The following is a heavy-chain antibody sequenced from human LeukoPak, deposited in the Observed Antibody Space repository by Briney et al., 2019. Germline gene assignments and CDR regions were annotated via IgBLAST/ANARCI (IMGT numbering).Heavy chain of an antibody. Sequence: GGSLRLSCAASGFTFSSYWMSWVRQAPGKGLKWVANIKQDGSEKYYVDSVKGRFTISRDNAKNSLYLQMNSLRAEDTAVYYCARAGMYCSSTSCYLRGFDYWGQGTLVTVSS. CDR3: ARAGMYCSSTSCYLRGFDY. D-gene: IGHD2-2*01. CDR2: IKQDGSEK. V-gene: IGHV3-7*01. J-gene: IGHJ4*02. CDR1: GFTFSSYW.